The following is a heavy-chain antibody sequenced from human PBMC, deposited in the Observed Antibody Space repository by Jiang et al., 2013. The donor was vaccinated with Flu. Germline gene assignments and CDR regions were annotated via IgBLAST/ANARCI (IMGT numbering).Heavy chain of an antibody. J-gene: IGHJ5*02. CDR3: ARECPAGYYGSGSTNWFDP. CDR2: INPNSGGT. V-gene: IGHV1-2*04. CDR1: GYTFTGYY. D-gene: IGHD3-10*01. Sequence: GAEVKKPGASVKVSCKASGYTFTGYYMHWVRQAPGQGLEWMGWINPNSGGTNYAQKFQGWVTMTRDTSISTAYMELSRLRSDDTAVYYCARECPAGYYGSGSTNWFDPWGQGTLVTVSS.